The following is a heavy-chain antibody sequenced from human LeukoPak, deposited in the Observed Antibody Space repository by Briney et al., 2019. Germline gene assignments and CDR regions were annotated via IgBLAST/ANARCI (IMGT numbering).Heavy chain of an antibody. CDR3: ARDHGY. Sequence: GASVKVSCKASGYIFTGYYMHWVRQAPGQGLEWMGWIHPNSGGTNYAQKFQGRVTMTRDTSISTAYMELTRLTSGDTAVYYCARDHGYWGQGTLVTVSS. CDR2: IHPNSGGT. CDR1: GYIFTGYY. J-gene: IGHJ4*02. V-gene: IGHV1-2*02.